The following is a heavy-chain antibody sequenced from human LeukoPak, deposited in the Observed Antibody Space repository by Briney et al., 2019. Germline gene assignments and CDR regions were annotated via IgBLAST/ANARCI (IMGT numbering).Heavy chain of an antibody. CDR3: ARDPYSSGWADY. V-gene: IGHV1-18*01. D-gene: IGHD6-19*01. J-gene: IGHJ4*02. CDR1: GYTFTSYG. Sequence: ASVKVSYKASGYTFTSYGISRVRQAPGQGLEWMGWISAYNGNTNYAQKLQGRVTMTTDTSTSTAYMELRSLRSDDTAVYYCARDPYSSGWADYWGQGTLVTVSS. CDR2: ISAYNGNT.